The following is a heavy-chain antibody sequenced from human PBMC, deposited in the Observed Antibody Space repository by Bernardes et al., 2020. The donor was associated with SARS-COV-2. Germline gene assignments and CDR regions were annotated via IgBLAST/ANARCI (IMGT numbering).Heavy chain of an antibody. CDR1: GFIFSNHW. J-gene: IGHJ4*02. CDR2: IKDDGSGR. V-gene: IGHV3-7*03. D-gene: IGHD4-17*01. Sequence: SLRLSCAASGFIFSNHWMSWVRQAPGKGLEWVAHIKDDGSGRYYGDSAKGRFTISRDNSEKSLYLQMNSLTADDTAVYYCAKIERAAYGDYAVGYWGQGTLVTVSS. CDR3: AKIERAAYGDYAVGY.